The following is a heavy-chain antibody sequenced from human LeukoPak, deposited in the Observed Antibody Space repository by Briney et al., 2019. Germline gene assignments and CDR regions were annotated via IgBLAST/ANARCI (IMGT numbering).Heavy chain of an antibody. Sequence: SEPLSLTCSVSGGSMSDIITWGWVRHPPGTGLEWLANIHDDGRTAPNPSLRSRLTISQDRSKNQFSLKVSSVTAADAAFYYCAKVLTAVGLDLWGQGILVTVSS. CDR2: IHDDGRT. CDR1: GGSMSDIIT. J-gene: IGHJ5*02. CDR3: AKVLTAVGLDL. V-gene: IGHV4/OR15-8*01. D-gene: IGHD3/OR15-3a*01.